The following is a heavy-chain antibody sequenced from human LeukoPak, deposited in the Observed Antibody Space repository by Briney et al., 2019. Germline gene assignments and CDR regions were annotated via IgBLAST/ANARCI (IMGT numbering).Heavy chain of an antibody. Sequence: GGSLRLSCAASGFIFSTYGMTWVRQAPGKGLEWVSYISSSGSTIYYADSVKGRFTISRDNAKNSLYLQMNSLRAEDTAVYYCARDKIERYFDWLLLSSDYYYYGMDVWGQGTTVTVSS. J-gene: IGHJ6*02. CDR3: ARDKIERYFDWLLLSSDYYYYGMDV. V-gene: IGHV3-48*04. D-gene: IGHD3-9*01. CDR1: GFIFSTYG. CDR2: ISSSGSTI.